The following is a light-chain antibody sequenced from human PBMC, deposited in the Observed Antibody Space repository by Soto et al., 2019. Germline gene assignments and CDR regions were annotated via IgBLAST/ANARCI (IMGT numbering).Light chain of an antibody. CDR2: EVT. J-gene: IGLJ1*01. Sequence: QSVLTQPASVSGSPGQSITISCTGTSSDIGGYNSVSWYRQHPRKAPKLMIYEVTNRPSGISNRFSGSKSGNTASLTISGLQAEDEADYYCSSYTRGNTYVFGTGTKVTVL. CDR1: SSDIGGYNS. V-gene: IGLV2-14*01. CDR3: SSYTRGNTYV.